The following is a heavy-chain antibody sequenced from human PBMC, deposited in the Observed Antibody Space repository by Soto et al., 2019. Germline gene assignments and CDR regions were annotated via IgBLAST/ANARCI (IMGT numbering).Heavy chain of an antibody. CDR1: GGSISSGGYS. D-gene: IGHD5-18*01. CDR2: IYYSGST. J-gene: IGHJ4*02. CDR3: ARSGYSYGPNPLLY. Sequence: QVQLQESGPGLVKPSQTLSLTCTVSGGSISSGGYSWSRIRQHPGTGLEWIGYIYYSGSTYYNPSLKSRVTISVDTSKNQVSLKLSSVTAADTAVYYCARSGYSYGPNPLLYWGQGTLVTVSS. V-gene: IGHV4-31*03.